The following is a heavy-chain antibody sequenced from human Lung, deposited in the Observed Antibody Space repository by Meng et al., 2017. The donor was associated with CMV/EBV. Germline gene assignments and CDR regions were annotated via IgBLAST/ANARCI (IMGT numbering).Heavy chain of an antibody. J-gene: IGHJ4*02. CDR1: GYTFTYHG. V-gene: IGHV1-18*01. CDR2: ISCYNGDT. CDR3: ARDPSNTSGRYAYFDY. Sequence: QLMQSGAGVKKPGASVRVSCKASGYTFTYHGISWIRQAPGQGLEWMGWISCYNGDTNYAQKFQGRVTMTTDTSTSTAYMDLRSLRSDDTAVYYCARDPSNTSGRYAYFDYWGQGTLVTVSS. D-gene: IGHD6-19*01.